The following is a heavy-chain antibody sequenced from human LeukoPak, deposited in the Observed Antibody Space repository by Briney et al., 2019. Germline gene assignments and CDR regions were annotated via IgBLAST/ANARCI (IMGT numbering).Heavy chain of an antibody. CDR3: ARDRYCSGGSCARRGLNWFDP. CDR2: IKQDGSEK. D-gene: IGHD2-15*01. Sequence: GGSLRLSCAASGFTFSTYWMSWVRQAPGKGLEWVANIKQDGSEKYYVDSVKGRFTISRDNANYSLYLQMNSLTAEDTAVYYCARDRYCSGGSCARRGLNWFDPWGQGTLVTVSS. J-gene: IGHJ5*02. CDR1: GFTFSTYW. V-gene: IGHV3-7*01.